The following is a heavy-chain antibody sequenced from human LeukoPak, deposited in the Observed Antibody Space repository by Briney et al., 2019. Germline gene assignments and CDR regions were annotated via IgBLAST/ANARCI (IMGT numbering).Heavy chain of an antibody. J-gene: IGHJ4*02. CDR1: GGSISSSSYY. D-gene: IGHD2-2*01. Sequence: NASETLSLTCTVSGGSISSSSYYWGWIRQPPGKGLEWIGSIYYSGSTYYNPSLKSRVTISVDTSKNQFSLKLSSVTAADTAVYYCARMWVSGYCSSTSCYRDDYWGQGTLVTVSS. V-gene: IGHV4-39*07. CDR3: ARMWVSGYCSSTSCYRDDY. CDR2: IYYSGST.